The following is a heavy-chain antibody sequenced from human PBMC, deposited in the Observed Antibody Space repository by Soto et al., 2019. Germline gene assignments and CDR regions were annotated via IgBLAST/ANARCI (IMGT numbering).Heavy chain of an antibody. J-gene: IGHJ4*02. CDR1: GGSISSGGYY. Sequence: QVQLQESGPGLVKPSQTLSLTCTVSGGSISSGGYYWSWIRQHPGKGLEWIGYIFYSGSTYYNPSLESRVTISVDTSKNQFALKLSAVTAADTAVYYCARAPGDYFDYWGQGTLVTVSS. CDR3: ARAPGDYFDY. V-gene: IGHV4-31*03. CDR2: IFYSGST.